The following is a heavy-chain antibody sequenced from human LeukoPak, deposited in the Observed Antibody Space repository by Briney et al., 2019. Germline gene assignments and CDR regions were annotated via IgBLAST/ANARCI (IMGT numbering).Heavy chain of an antibody. D-gene: IGHD4-17*01. CDR1: GYTFTSYD. CDR2: MNPNSGNT. Sequence: ASVKVSCKASGYTFTSYDINWVRQATGQGLEWMGWMNPNSGNTGYAQKFQGRVTMTRNTSISTAHMELSSLRSEDTAVYYCASSFYGDYVAFDIWGQGTMVTVSS. J-gene: IGHJ3*02. CDR3: ASSFYGDYVAFDI. V-gene: IGHV1-8*01.